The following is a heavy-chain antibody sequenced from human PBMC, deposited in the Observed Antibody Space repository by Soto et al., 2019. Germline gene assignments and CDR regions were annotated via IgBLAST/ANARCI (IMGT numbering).Heavy chain of an antibody. D-gene: IGHD2-15*01. V-gene: IGHV3-23*01. CDR1: RFTFNSYA. Sequence: PGXSLRLSCAASRFTFNSYALSWFRQAPGKGLEWVSAITGSGGSTNYADSVKGRFTISRDNSKNTLYLQMNSLRAGDTAAYYCAKGTLYSRYDVFDIWGQGTMVTVSS. CDR2: ITGSGGST. CDR3: AKGTLYSRYDVFDI. J-gene: IGHJ3*02.